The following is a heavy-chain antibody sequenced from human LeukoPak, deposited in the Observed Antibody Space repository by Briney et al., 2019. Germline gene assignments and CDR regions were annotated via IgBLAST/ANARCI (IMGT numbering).Heavy chain of an antibody. J-gene: IGHJ4*02. Sequence: ASVKVSCKASGYTFTGYYMHWVRQAPGQGLEWMGWINPNSCGTNYAQKFQGRVTMTRDTSISTAYMELSRLRSDDTAVYYCEVLVRGVMVDYWGQGTLVTVSS. CDR3: EVLVRGVMVDY. D-gene: IGHD3-10*01. CDR2: INPNSCGT. V-gene: IGHV1-2*02. CDR1: GYTFTGYY.